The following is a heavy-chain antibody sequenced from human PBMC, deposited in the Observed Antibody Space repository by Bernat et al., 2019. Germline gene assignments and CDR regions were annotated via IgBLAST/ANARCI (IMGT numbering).Heavy chain of an antibody. CDR1: GFTFSDYY. J-gene: IGHJ4*02. Sequence: QVQLVESGGGLVKPGGSLRLSCAASGFTFSDYYMSWIRQAPGKGLDWVSYISSSSSYASYADSVKGRFTISRDNAKNSLYLQMNTLRVEDTAVYYCARSAEIVDSWGQGTLVTVSS. CDR3: ARSAEIVDS. D-gene: IGHD1-14*01. CDR2: ISSSSSYA. V-gene: IGHV3-11*06.